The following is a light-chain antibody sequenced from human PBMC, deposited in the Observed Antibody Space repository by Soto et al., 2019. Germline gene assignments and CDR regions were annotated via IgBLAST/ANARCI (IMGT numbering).Light chain of an antibody. Sequence: EIVLTQSPGTLSFSPGERATLSCRASQSVISNYLAWYQQKPGQAPRFLIYGASSRATGIPDRFSGSGSGTDFTLTISRLEPEDFAVYYCQQYGSSPMYTFGQGTKLEMK. J-gene: IGKJ2*01. CDR1: QSVISNY. CDR3: QQYGSSPMYT. CDR2: GAS. V-gene: IGKV3-20*01.